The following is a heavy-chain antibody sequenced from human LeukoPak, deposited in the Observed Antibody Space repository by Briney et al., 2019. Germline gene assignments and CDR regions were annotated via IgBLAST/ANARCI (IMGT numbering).Heavy chain of an antibody. V-gene: IGHV3-23*01. CDR3: AKDRGYSGYDFDY. CDR1: GFTVSSNY. CDR2: ISGSGGST. D-gene: IGHD5-12*01. J-gene: IGHJ4*02. Sequence: GGSLRLSCAASGFTVSSNYMSWVRQAPGKGLEWVSAISGSGGSTYYADSVKGRFTISRDNSKNTLYLQMNSLRAEDTAVYYCAKDRGYSGYDFDYWGQGTLVTVSS.